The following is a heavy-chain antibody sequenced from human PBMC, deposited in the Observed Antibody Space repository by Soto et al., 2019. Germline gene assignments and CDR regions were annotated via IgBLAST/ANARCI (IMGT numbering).Heavy chain of an antibody. Sequence: QVQLVQSGAEVKKPGASVKVSCKASGYTFTSYGISWVRQAPGQGLEWMGWISAYNGNTNYAQKLQGRVTMTTDTSTSTAYMELRSLRSDDTAVYYCARDRRSYCSGGSCYPFDYWGQGTLVTVSS. J-gene: IGHJ4*02. CDR2: ISAYNGNT. V-gene: IGHV1-18*01. CDR1: GYTFTSYG. D-gene: IGHD2-15*01. CDR3: ARDRRSYCSGGSCYPFDY.